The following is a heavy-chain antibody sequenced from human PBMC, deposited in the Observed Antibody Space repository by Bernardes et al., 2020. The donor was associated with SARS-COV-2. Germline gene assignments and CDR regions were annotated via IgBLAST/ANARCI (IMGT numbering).Heavy chain of an antibody. CDR2: IYSGGST. V-gene: IGHV3-66*01. Sequence: GGSLRLSCEASGFTVSSNYMSWVRQAPGKGLEWVSVIYSGGSTYYADSVKGRFTISRDNSKNTLYLQMNSLRAEDTAVYYCARDLYFYGMDVWGQGTTVTVSS. CDR1: GFTVSSNY. J-gene: IGHJ6*02. CDR3: ARDLYFYGMDV.